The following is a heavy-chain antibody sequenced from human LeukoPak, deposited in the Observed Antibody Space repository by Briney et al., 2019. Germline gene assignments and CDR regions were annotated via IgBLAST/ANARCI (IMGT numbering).Heavy chain of an antibody. CDR3: ARDPGKAYYYDSSGYYDAFDI. CDR1: GGSISSYY. D-gene: IGHD3-22*01. V-gene: IGHV4-4*07. CDR2: IYTSGST. J-gene: IGHJ3*02. Sequence: PSETLSLTCTVSGGSISSYYWSWIRQPAGKGLEWIGRIYTSGSTNYNPSLKSRVTMSVDTSKNQFSLKLSSVTAADTAVYYCARDPGKAYYYDSSGYYDAFDIWGQGTMVTVSS.